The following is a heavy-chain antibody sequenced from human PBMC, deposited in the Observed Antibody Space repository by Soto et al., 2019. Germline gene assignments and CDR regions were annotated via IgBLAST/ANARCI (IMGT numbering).Heavy chain of an antibody. D-gene: IGHD3-3*01. CDR1: GFPFSSYA. J-gene: IGHJ4*02. CDR2: IGGSGGDK. CDR3: ARRSWRGRADY. V-gene: IGHV3-23*01. Sequence: GGSLRLSCAASGFPFSSYAMSWVRQAPGKWLEWVSGIGGSGGDKFYADSVKGRFTVSRDNAENTLSLELNSLRVEDTAIYYCARRSWRGRADYWGQGILVTVSS.